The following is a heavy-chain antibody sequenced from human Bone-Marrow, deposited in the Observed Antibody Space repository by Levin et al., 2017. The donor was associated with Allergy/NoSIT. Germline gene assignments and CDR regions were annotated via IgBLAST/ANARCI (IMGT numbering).Heavy chain of an antibody. D-gene: IGHD3-10*01. CDR1: GFTFDDYG. CDR2: INWNGGST. CDR3: ARDRELSGSFGWFDP. V-gene: IGHV3-20*01. Sequence: ETLSLTCAASGFTFDDYGMSWVRQAPGKGLEWVSGINWNGGSTGYADSVKGRFTISRDNAKNSLYLQMNSLRAEDTALYHCARDRELSGSFGWFDPWGQGTLVTVSS. J-gene: IGHJ5*02.